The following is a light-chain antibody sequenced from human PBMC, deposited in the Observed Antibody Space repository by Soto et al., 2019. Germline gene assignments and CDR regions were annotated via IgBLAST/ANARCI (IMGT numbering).Light chain of an antibody. CDR2: RNN. CDR3: AAWDDSLSAVV. Sequence: QLVLTQPPSASGTPGQRVTLSCSGSSSNIGSNYVYWYQQLPGTAPKLLIYRNNQRPSGVPDRFSGSKSGTSASLAISGLRSEDEADYYCAAWDDSLSAVVFGGGTKLTVL. CDR1: SSNIGSNY. V-gene: IGLV1-47*01. J-gene: IGLJ2*01.